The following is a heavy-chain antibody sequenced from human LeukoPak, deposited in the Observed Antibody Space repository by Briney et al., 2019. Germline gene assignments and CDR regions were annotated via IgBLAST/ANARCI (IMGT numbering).Heavy chain of an antibody. V-gene: IGHV4-38-2*02. D-gene: IGHD3-22*01. CDR3: AREGGDSSGYYHDY. CDR1: GYSISSGYY. J-gene: IGHJ4*02. Sequence: SETLSLTCTVSGYSISSGYYWGWIRQPPGKGLEWIGSIYHSGSTYYNPSLKSRVTISVDRSKNQFSLELSSMTAADTAVYYCAREGGDSSGYYHDYWGQGTLVTVSS. CDR2: IYHSGST.